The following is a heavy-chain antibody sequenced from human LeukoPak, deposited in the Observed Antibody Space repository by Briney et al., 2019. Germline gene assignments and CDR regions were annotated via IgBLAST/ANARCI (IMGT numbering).Heavy chain of an antibody. Sequence: GGSLRLSCAASGFTFSSYWMSWVRQAPGKGLEWVASIKQDGSEKYYVDSVKGRFTISRDNAKNSLYLQMNSLRAEDTAVYYCARDIAVAGTPVYFDYWGQGTLVTVSS. D-gene: IGHD6-19*01. CDR1: GFTFSSYW. V-gene: IGHV3-7*01. CDR3: ARDIAVAGTPVYFDY. J-gene: IGHJ4*02. CDR2: IKQDGSEK.